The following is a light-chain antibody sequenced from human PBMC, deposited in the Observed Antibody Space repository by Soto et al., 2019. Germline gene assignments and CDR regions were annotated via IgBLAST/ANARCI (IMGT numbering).Light chain of an antibody. J-gene: IGKJ2*01. CDR2: TAS. CDR3: QQYYTSPQT. CDR1: QGISSY. V-gene: IGKV1-8*01. Sequence: AIRMTQSPSSFSASTGDRVTITCRASQGISSYLAWYQQKPGKAPKLLVYTASTLQYGVPSRFSGSGSGTDCTLTISCLQSEDFATYFCQQYYTSPQTFGQGTKLEIK.